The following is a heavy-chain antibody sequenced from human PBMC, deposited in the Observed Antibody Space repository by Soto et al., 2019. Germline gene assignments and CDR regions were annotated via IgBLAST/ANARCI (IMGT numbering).Heavy chain of an antibody. J-gene: IGHJ4*02. V-gene: IGHV1-8*01. Sequence: ASVKVSCKSSGYTFTSYDINCVRQATGQGLEWMGWMNPNSGNTGYAQKFQGRVTMTRNTSISTAYMELSSLRSEDTAVYYCARGLILTGERLGYWGQGTLVTVSS. CDR1: GYTFTSYD. CDR3: ARGLILTGERLGY. D-gene: IGHD3-9*01. CDR2: MNPNSGNT.